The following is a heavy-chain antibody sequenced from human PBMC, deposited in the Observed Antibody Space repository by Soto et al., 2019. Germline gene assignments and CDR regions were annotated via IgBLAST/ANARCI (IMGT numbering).Heavy chain of an antibody. CDR3: ARVPYSYSSSWYWFDP. Sequence: QVQLLQSGAEVKKLGSSVKVSCKASGGTFSSYAISWLRQAPGQGLEWMGGIIPIFGTANYAQKFQGRVTITADESTSTAYMELSSLRSDDTAVYYCARVPYSYSSSWYWFDPWGQGTLVTVSS. V-gene: IGHV1-69*01. CDR2: IIPIFGTA. D-gene: IGHD6-13*01. J-gene: IGHJ5*02. CDR1: GGTFSSYA.